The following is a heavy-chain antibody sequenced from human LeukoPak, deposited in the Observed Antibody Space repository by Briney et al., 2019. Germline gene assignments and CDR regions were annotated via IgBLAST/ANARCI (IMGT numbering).Heavy chain of an antibody. CDR2: INHSGST. D-gene: IGHD5-12*01. CDR3: ASGSPRNSGYDSWALAPFDP. V-gene: IGHV4-34*01. Sequence: SETLSLTCAVYGGSLSGYYWSWIRQPPGKGLEWIGEINHSGSTNYNPSLKSRVTISVDTSKNQFPLKLSSVTAADTAVYYCASGSPRNSGYDSWALAPFDPWGQGTLVTVSS. J-gene: IGHJ5*02. CDR1: GGSLSGYY.